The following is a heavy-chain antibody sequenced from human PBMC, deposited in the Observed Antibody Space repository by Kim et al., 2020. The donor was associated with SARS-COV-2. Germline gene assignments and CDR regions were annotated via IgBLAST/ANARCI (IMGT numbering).Heavy chain of an antibody. CDR2: ST. J-gene: IGHJ4*02. CDR3: ARVETYDFDY. Sequence: STSSADSVKGRFTISRDNAKNTLYLQMNSLRAEDTAVYYCARVETYDFDYWGQGTLVTVSS. D-gene: IGHD1-1*01. V-gene: IGHV3-74*01.